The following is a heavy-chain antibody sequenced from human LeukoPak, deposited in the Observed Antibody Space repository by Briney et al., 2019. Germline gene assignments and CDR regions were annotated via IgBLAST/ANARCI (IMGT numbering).Heavy chain of an antibody. CDR3: AKDRGYSYVGPNDY. CDR1: GFTFSSYA. CDR2: ISGSGGSI. V-gene: IGHV3-23*01. D-gene: IGHD5-18*01. Sequence: GGSLRLSCAASGFTFSSYAMSWVRQAPGKGMEWVSAISGSGGSIYYADSVKGRFTISRDNSKNTLYLQMNSLRAEDTAVYYCAKDRGYSYVGPNDYWGQGTLVTVSS. J-gene: IGHJ4*02.